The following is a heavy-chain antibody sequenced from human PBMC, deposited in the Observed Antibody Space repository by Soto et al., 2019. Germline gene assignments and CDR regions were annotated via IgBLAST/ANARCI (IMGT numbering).Heavy chain of an antibody. Sequence: PGESLKISCKGSGYSFTTYWIAWVRQMPGKGLECMGIIYPGDSDTRYSPSFQGQVTISADKSINTAYLQWSSLKASDSAIYYCARPFDTSGWYEHWGQGTLVTVSS. CDR2: IYPGDSDT. CDR1: GYSFTTYW. V-gene: IGHV5-51*01. CDR3: ARPFDTSGWYEH. J-gene: IGHJ5*02. D-gene: IGHD6-19*01.